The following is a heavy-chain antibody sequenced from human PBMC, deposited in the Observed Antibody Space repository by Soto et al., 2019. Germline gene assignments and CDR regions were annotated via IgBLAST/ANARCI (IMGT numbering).Heavy chain of an antibody. D-gene: IGHD2-2*01. CDR1: GFTFSRYS. V-gene: IGHV3-21*01. CDR2: ISSTTNSR. CDR3: AREDEDANYHFDY. Sequence: EVQLVESGGGLVRPGGSLRLSCAASGFTFSRYSMNWVRQAPGKGLEWVASISSTTNSRYYADSLRGRFTISRDNANNALFLQMNSLRAEDTAVYYCAREDEDANYHFDYWGQGTLVTVSS. J-gene: IGHJ4*02.